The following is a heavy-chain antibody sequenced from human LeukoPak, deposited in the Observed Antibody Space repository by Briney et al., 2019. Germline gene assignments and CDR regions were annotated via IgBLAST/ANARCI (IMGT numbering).Heavy chain of an antibody. Sequence: PGGSLRLSCAASGFTFSSYAMSWVRQAPGKGLEWVSAISGSGGSTYYADSVKGRFTISRDNSKNTLYLQMNSLRAEDTAVYYCAKDGGQPLAVAGTVWFAAWGQGTVVTVSS. CDR2: ISGSGGST. D-gene: IGHD6-19*01. CDR1: GFTFSSYA. J-gene: IGHJ5*02. V-gene: IGHV3-23*01. CDR3: AKDGGQPLAVAGTVWFAA.